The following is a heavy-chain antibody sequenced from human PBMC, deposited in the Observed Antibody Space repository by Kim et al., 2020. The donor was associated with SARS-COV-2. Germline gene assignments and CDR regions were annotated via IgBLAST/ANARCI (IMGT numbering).Heavy chain of an antibody. CDR2: IKQDGSEK. Sequence: GGSLRLSCAASGFTFSSYWMSWVRQAPGKGLEWVANIKQDGSEKYYVDSVKGRFTISRDNAKNSLYLQMNSLRAEDTAVYYCARVGLMGWLRSDAFDIWGHGTMVTVSS. J-gene: IGHJ3*02. CDR3: ARVGLMGWLRSDAFDI. CDR1: GFTFSSYW. D-gene: IGHD5-12*01. V-gene: IGHV3-7*01.